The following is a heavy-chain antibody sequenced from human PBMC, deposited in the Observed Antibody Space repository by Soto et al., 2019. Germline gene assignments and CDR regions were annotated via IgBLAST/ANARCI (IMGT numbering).Heavy chain of an antibody. CDR1: GYTFVNYW. J-gene: IGHJ6*03. CDR2: IYPADSDT. CDR3: ALRPSGDYYYYMVV. D-gene: IGHD3-10*01. V-gene: IGHV5-51*01. Sequence: GESLKISCKTSGYTFVNYWITWVRQMPGKGLEWMGIIYPADSDTRYSPSFQGQVTISVDKSINTAYLQWNSLKASDTAMYYCALRPSGDYYYYMVVWGTGITVTVFS.